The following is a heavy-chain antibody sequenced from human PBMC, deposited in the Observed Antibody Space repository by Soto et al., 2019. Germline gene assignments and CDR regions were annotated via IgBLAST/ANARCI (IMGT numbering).Heavy chain of an antibody. CDR1: AFTFSDHS. V-gene: IGHV3-48*02. J-gene: IGHJ5*01. D-gene: IGHD3-3*01. Sequence: GXSLRLSCVGSAFTFSDHSINWVAQAPGKGLEWISYITGDGSPTVYADSVKGRFTISRDNAKKSVFLQMNSLRDEDTAVYYCARDARNDLYYFWFDSWGQGTPVTVSS. CDR2: ITGDGSPT. CDR3: ARDARNDLYYFWFDS.